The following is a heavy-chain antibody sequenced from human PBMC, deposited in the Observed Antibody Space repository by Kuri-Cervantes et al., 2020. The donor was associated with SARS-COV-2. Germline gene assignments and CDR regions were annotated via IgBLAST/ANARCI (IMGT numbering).Heavy chain of an antibody. D-gene: IGHD5-12*01. CDR3: ARGGGRPSYYYGMDV. J-gene: IGHJ6*02. Sequence: SVKVSCKASGGTFSSYDISWVRQAPGQGLAWMGGIIPIFGTANYAQKFQGRVTITADESTSTAYMELSSLRSEDTAVYYCARGGGRPSYYYGMDVWGQGTTVTVSS. CDR1: GGTFSSYD. CDR2: IIPIFGTA. V-gene: IGHV1-69*13.